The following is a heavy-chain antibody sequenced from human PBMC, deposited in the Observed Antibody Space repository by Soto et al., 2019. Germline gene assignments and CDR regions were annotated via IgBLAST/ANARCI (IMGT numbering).Heavy chain of an antibody. CDR2: INPYSGGA. CDR1: GYTFTDYF. D-gene: IGHD2-21*01. CDR3: ARLMHYSHSGGSSHSGFDM. Sequence: QVRLVQSGAEVKKPGASVKVSCEASGYTFTDYFIHWVRQAPGQGLEWIGWINPYSGGADLSQKFQGRVTMTRDTSISTAYMEVSSLRSDDTAVFYCARLMHYSHSGGSSHSGFDMWGQGTLVTASS. V-gene: IGHV1-2*02. J-gene: IGHJ3*02.